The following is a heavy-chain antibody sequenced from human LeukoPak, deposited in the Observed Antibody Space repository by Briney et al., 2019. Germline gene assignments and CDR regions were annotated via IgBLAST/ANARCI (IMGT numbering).Heavy chain of an antibody. J-gene: IGHJ3*02. V-gene: IGHV3-21*01. CDR2: ISSSSSYI. Sequence: GGSLRLSCAASGFTFSSYSMNWVRHAPGKGLEWVSSISSSSSYIYYADSVKGRFTISRDNAKNSLYLQMNSLRAEDTAVYYCAREYDILTGYYIQAMGAFDIWGQGTMVTVSS. CDR3: AREYDILTGYYIQAMGAFDI. D-gene: IGHD3-9*01. CDR1: GFTFSSYS.